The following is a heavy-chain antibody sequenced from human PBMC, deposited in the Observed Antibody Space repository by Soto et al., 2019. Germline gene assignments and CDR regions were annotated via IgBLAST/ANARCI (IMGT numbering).Heavy chain of an antibody. CDR2: IVVGSGNT. J-gene: IGHJ4*02. CDR1: GFTFTSSA. D-gene: IGHD1-7*01. V-gene: IGHV1-58*01. Sequence: QMQLVQSGPEVKKPGTSVKVSCKASGFTFTSSAVQWVRQARGQRLEWIGWIVVGSGNTNYAQKFQERVTITRDMSTSTAYMELSSLRSEDTAVYYCAADPYNWNYRFDYWGQGTLVTVSS. CDR3: AADPYNWNYRFDY.